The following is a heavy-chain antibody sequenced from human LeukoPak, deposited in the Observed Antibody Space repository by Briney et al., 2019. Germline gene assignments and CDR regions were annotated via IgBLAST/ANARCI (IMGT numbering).Heavy chain of an antibody. Sequence: HPGGSLRLPCVASGFTFSSYAMSWVRQAPGKGLEWVSVISGSGGSTYYADSVKGRFTISRDNSKNTLYLQMNSLRAEDTAVYYCAKYLLGMAADYWGQGTLVTVSS. D-gene: IGHD7-27*01. J-gene: IGHJ4*02. CDR3: AKYLLGMAADY. V-gene: IGHV3-23*01. CDR1: GFTFSSYA. CDR2: ISGSGGST.